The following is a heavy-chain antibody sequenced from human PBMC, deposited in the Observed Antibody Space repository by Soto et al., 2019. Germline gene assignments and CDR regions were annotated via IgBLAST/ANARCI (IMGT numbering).Heavy chain of an antibody. V-gene: IGHV3-21*01. D-gene: IGHD5-12*01. J-gene: IGHJ6*02. CDR3: ARDFLVATRPHYGMDV. CDR1: EFTFSSYI. Sequence: LXLCCAASEFTFSSYIMNWIRQAPWKGLEWVSSISSSSSYIYYADSVKGRFTISRDNAKNSLYLQMNSLRAEDTAVYYCARDFLVATRPHYGMDVWGQGTTVTVSS. CDR2: ISSSSSYI.